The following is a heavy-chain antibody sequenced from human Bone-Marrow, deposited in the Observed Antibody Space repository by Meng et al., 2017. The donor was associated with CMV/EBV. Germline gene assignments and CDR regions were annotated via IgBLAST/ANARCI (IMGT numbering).Heavy chain of an antibody. CDR2: IYPGDSDT. D-gene: IGHD2-15*01. V-gene: IGHV5-51*01. CDR1: GYSFTSYW. Sequence: GESLKISCKGSGYSFTSYWIAWVRQMPGRGLECMGIIYPGDSDTRYSPSFQGQVTISADKSINTAYLQWSSLKASDTAMYFCARHLSPSSLVEAFDIWGQGTLVTVSS. CDR3: ARHLSPSSLVEAFDI. J-gene: IGHJ3*02.